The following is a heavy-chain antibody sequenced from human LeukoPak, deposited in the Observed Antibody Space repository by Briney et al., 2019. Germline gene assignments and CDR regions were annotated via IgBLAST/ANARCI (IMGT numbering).Heavy chain of an antibody. CDR3: ARHRSGEPPNYYYYYMDV. D-gene: IGHD3-10*01. CDR1: GGTFGSYA. Sequence: GASVKVSCKASGGTFGSYAISWVRQAPGQGLEWMGGIIPIFGTANYAQKFQGRVTITTDESTSPAYMELSSLRSEDTAVYYCARHRSGEPPNYYYYYMDVWGKGTTVTVSS. J-gene: IGHJ6*03. V-gene: IGHV1-69*05. CDR2: IIPIFGTA.